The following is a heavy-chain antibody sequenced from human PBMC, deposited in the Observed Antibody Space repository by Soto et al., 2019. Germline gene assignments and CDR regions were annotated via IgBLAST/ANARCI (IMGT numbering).Heavy chain of an antibody. D-gene: IGHD2-15*01. CDR1: GGTFSFYS. V-gene: IGHV1-69*18. Sequence: QVHLVQSGAEVKRPGSSVKVSCKASGGTFSFYSIGWVRQAPGQGLEWMGRIISAFGSSNAAQKFRGRVSMTADESTGTAYMERTSLTSDDTGVYYSVVYRSGGTCSGPPYGLSAWGGGTTVIVSS. J-gene: IGHJ6*04. CDR3: VVYRSGGTCSGPPYGLSA. CDR2: IISAFGSS.